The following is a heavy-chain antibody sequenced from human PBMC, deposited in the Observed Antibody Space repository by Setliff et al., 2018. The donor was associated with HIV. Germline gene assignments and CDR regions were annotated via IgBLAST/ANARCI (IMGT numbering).Heavy chain of an antibody. CDR1: GGSINSGSYY. J-gene: IGHJ4*02. Sequence: ASETLSLTCTVSGGSINSGSYYWNWIRQPAGKGLEWIGHIYASGSTNYNPSLKSRVTISLDRSKTQFSLKLSSVTAADTAVYYCARSPLYSGYDLNFDYWGQGTLVTVSS. CDR2: IYASGST. V-gene: IGHV4-61*09. D-gene: IGHD5-12*01. CDR3: ARSPLYSGYDLNFDY.